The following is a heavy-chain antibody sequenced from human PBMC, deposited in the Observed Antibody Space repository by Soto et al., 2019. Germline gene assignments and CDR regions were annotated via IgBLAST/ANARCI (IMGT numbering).Heavy chain of an antibody. D-gene: IGHD3-10*01. V-gene: IGHV1-69*13. J-gene: IGHJ6*02. CDR1: GGTFSSYA. Sequence: SVKVSCKASGGTFSSYAISWVRQAPGQGLEWMGGIIPIFGTANYAQKFQGRVTITADESTSTAYMELSSLRSEDTAVYYCARGGSGSYSPLFPYYGMDVWGQGTTVTVSS. CDR2: IIPIFGTA. CDR3: ARGGSGSYSPLFPYYGMDV.